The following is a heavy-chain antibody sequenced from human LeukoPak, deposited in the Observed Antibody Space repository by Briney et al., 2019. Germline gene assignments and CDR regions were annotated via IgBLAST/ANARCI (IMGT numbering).Heavy chain of an antibody. CDR1: GGSISSYY. CDR3: AGSSWIYYYYYMDV. Sequence: PSETLSLTCTVSGGSISSYYWSWIRQPAGKGLEWIGRIYTSGSTNYNPSLKSRVTMSVDTSKNQFSLKLSSVTAADTAVYYCAGSSWIYYYYYMDVWGKGTTVTISS. D-gene: IGHD6-13*01. J-gene: IGHJ6*03. CDR2: IYTSGST. V-gene: IGHV4-4*07.